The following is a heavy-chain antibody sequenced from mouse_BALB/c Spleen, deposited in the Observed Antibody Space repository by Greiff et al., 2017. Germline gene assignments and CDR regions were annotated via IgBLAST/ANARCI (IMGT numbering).Heavy chain of an antibody. CDR2: ISSGGSYT. V-gene: IGHV5-6*01. D-gene: IGHD1-1*01. Sequence: EVQLVESGGDLVKPGGSLKLSCAASGFTFSSYGMSWVRQTPDKRLEWVATISSGGSYTYYPDSVKGRFTISRDNAKNTLYLQMSSLKSEDTAMYYCARHTTVVAPHFDYWGQGTTLTVSS. CDR3: ARHTTVVAPHFDY. J-gene: IGHJ2*01. CDR1: GFTFSSYG.